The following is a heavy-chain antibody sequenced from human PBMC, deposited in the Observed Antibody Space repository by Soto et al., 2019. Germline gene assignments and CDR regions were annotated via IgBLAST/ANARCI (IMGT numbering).Heavy chain of an antibody. D-gene: IGHD3-10*01. CDR2: ISWNSGTI. V-gene: IGHV3-9*01. Sequence: GGSLRLSCAASGFSFDDYAMHWVRQAPGKGLEWVTGISWNSGTIGYADSVKGRVTMTQNTAIGTAYMELSSLRSDDTATYYCTRAYGAETFDFWGQGTRVTVSS. CDR1: GFSFDDYA. CDR3: TRAYGAETFDF. J-gene: IGHJ5*01.